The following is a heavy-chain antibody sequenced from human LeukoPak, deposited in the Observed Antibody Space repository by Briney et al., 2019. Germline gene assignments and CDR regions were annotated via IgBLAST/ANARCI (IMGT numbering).Heavy chain of an antibody. CDR2: ISYDGRNK. CDR3: ASSGYSYGYFDY. D-gene: IGHD5-18*01. CDR1: GFTFSSYG. Sequence: GGSLRLSCAASGFTFSSYGMHWVRQAPGKGLEWVAVISYDGRNKYYADSVKGRFTISRDNSKNTLYLQMNSLRAEDTAVYYCASSGYSYGYFDYWGQGTLVTVSS. J-gene: IGHJ4*02. V-gene: IGHV3-30*03.